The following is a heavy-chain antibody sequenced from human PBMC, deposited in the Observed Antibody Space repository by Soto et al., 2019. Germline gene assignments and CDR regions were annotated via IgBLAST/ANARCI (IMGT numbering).Heavy chain of an antibody. CDR1: DGSISTYY. CDR3: ARGGLYYYDSSGYYSL. J-gene: IGHJ4*02. V-gene: IGHV4-59*01. D-gene: IGHD3-22*01. Sequence: LSLTCTLSDGSISTYYWSWIRQPPGKGLEWIGYIYYSGSTKYNPSLKSRVTISVDTSKNQFSLKLSSVTAADTAVYYCARGGLYYYDSSGYYSLWGQGTLVTVSS. CDR2: IYYSGST.